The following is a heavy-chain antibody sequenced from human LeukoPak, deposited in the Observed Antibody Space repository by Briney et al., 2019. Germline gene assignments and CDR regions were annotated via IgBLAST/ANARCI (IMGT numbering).Heavy chain of an antibody. CDR2: IYYSGTT. J-gene: IGHJ5*02. D-gene: IGHD2-15*01. Sequence: PSETLSLTCTVSGGSISSSSYYWGWIRQPPGKGLEWIGSIYYSGTTYYNPSLKSRVTISVDTSKNQFSVKLNSVTAADTAVYYCARHGVATWFDPWGQGTLVTVSS. V-gene: IGHV4-39*01. CDR3: ARHGVATWFDP. CDR1: GGSISSSSYY.